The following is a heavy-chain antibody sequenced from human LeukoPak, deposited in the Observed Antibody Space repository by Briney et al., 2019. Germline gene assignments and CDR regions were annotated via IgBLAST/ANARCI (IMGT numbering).Heavy chain of an antibody. CDR3: ARVGYSYVINDWSRTGLGAYPTKYHYHMDV. V-gene: IGHV4-34*01. CDR2: ISPSGST. Sequence: SETLSLTGAVYGGSFSDYYWSWIRQPPGKGLEWIGEISPSGSTNYSPSLKSRVTMSVDTSKNQFSLNLSSVTAADTAVYFCARVGYSYVINDWSRTGLGAYPTKYHYHMDVWDKGTTVTVSS. J-gene: IGHJ6*03. D-gene: IGHD5-18*01. CDR1: GGSFSDYY.